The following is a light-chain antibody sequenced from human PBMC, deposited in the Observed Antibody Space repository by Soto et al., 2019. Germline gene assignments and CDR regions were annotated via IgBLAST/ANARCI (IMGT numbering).Light chain of an antibody. Sequence: QSALTQPASVSGSPGQSITISCTGTSSDVGAYNYVSWYQQHPGKAPKLMISEVSKRPEGVSNRFSGSKSGNTASLTISGLLEEDEAHYYCSSFTSSNTVVFGGGTKLTVL. V-gene: IGLV2-14*01. J-gene: IGLJ2*01. CDR2: EVS. CDR1: SSDVGAYNY. CDR3: SSFTSSNTVV.